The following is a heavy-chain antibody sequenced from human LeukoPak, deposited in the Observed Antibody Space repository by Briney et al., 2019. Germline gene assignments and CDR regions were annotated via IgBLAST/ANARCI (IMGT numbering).Heavy chain of an antibody. Sequence: GGSLRLSCAASGFTFSDYHMTWLRHAPGKGLEWISYITNSGSTIYYADSVKGRFTISRDNAKNSLSLQMNGLRAGDTAVYYFARERGNATGVVFDIGGQGTLVTVSS. CDR3: ARERGNATGVVFDI. CDR2: ITNSGSTI. J-gene: IGHJ3*02. CDR1: GFTFSDYH. D-gene: IGHD2-15*01. V-gene: IGHV3-11*01.